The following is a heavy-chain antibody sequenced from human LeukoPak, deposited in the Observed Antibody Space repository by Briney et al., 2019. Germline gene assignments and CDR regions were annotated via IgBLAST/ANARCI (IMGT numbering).Heavy chain of an antibody. CDR2: VSAGSITI. Sequence: GGFLRLSCAASGFTFNNYDMNWVRQAPGKGLEWVSYVSAGSITIYYADSVKGRFTISRDNAKNSLYLQMNSLRDEDTAVYYCARGHYSFDYWGQGTLVTVSS. CDR1: GFTFNNYD. V-gene: IGHV3-48*02. J-gene: IGHJ4*02. CDR3: ARGHYSFDY.